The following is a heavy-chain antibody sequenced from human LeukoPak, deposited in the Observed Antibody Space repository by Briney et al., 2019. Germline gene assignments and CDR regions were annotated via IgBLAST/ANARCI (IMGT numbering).Heavy chain of an antibody. J-gene: IGHJ4*02. D-gene: IGHD7-27*01. CDR1: GGSFSGYY. CDR2: INHSGST. CDR3: ARGPNWGSRVFDC. Sequence: SETLSLTCAVYGGSFSGYYWSWIRQPPGKGLEWIGEINHSGSTNYNPSLKSRVTISVDTSKNQFSLKLSSVTAADTAVYYCARGPNWGSRVFDCWGQGTLVTVSS. V-gene: IGHV4-34*01.